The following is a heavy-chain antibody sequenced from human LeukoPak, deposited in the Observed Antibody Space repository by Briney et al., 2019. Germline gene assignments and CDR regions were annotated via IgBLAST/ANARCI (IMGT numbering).Heavy chain of an antibody. V-gene: IGHV4-59*01. CDR2: IYYSGST. CDR3: ARSFYDILTGYYTADAFDI. D-gene: IGHD3-9*01. Sequence: SETLSLTCTVSGGSISSYYWSWLRQPPGKGLEWIGYIYYSGSTNYNPSLKSRVTISVDASKNQFSLKLSSVTAADTAVYYCARSFYDILTGYYTADAFDIWGQGTMVTVSS. CDR1: GGSISSYY. J-gene: IGHJ3*02.